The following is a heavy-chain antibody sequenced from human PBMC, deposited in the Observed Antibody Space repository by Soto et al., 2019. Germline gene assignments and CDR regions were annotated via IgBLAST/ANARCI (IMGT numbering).Heavy chain of an antibody. Sequence: EVQLVESGGGFVKPGESLRLSCAGTGFTFSNAWMNWVRQAPGKGLEWVGRIYSKADGGATDYTAPVKGRFTISRDDSKNTVHLKMNGLETEDTAVYYCSTGRYFDYWGQGTLVTVSP. CDR1: GFTFSNAW. CDR3: STGRYFDY. CDR2: IYSKADGGAT. V-gene: IGHV3-15*07. J-gene: IGHJ4*02.